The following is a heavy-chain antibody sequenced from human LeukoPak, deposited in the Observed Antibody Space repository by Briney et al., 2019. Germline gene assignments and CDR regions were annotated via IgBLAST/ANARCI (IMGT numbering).Heavy chain of an antibody. CDR1: GRSFSGYY. Sequence: SETLSLTCAVYGRSFSGYYWSWIRQPPGKGLEWIGEINHSGSTNYNPSLKSRVTISVDTSKNQFSLKLSSVTAADTAVYYCARGRIYGSGSYYNFWGQGTLVTVSS. CDR3: ARGRIYGSGSYYNF. V-gene: IGHV4-34*01. CDR2: INHSGST. D-gene: IGHD3-10*01. J-gene: IGHJ4*02.